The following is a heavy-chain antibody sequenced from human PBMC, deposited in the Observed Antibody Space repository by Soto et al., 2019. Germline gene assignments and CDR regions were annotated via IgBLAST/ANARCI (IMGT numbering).Heavy chain of an antibody. CDR3: ARVAKMAGSGSYYSFYYYGMDV. CDR2: IIPIFGTA. Sequence: SVKVSCKASGGTFSSYAISWVRQAPGQGLEWMGGIIPIFGTANYAQKFQGRVTITADESTSTAYMELSSLRSEDTAVYYCARVAKMAGSGSYYSFYYYGMDVWGQGTTVTVSS. D-gene: IGHD3-10*01. V-gene: IGHV1-69*13. J-gene: IGHJ6*02. CDR1: GGTFSSYA.